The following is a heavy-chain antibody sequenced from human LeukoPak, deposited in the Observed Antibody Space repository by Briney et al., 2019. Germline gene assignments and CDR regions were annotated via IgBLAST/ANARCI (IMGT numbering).Heavy chain of an antibody. J-gene: IGHJ3*02. CDR1: GYTFTSYG. CDR3: ANIKGPFDI. V-gene: IGHV1-2*02. CDR2: INPNSGGT. Sequence: ASVKVSCKASGYTFTSYGISWVRQAPGQGLEWMGWINPNSGGTNYAQKFQGRVTLTRDTSISTAYMELSRLRSDDTAVYYCANIKGPFDIWGQGTTVTVSS.